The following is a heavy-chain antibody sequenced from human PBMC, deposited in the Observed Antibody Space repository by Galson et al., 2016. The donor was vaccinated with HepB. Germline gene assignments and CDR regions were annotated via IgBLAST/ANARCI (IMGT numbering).Heavy chain of an antibody. CDR3: AVENFWKLNQ. CDR2: IRADGTAN. V-gene: IGHV3-7*03. CDR1: GFSFSRYW. Sequence: SLRLSCAASGFSFSRYWMAWVRQAPGKGLEWVGNIRADGTANDYVGSVKGRFTMSRDNAQKSLFLQMTSLRVDDTAVYYCAVENFWKLNQWGQGTLVTVSS. J-gene: IGHJ4*02. D-gene: IGHD3-3*01.